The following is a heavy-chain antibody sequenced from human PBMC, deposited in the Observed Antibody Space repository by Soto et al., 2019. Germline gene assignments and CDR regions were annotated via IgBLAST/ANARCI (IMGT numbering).Heavy chain of an antibody. V-gene: IGHV3-30-3*01. CDR1: GFTFSSYA. J-gene: IGHJ6*02. D-gene: IGHD2-8*01. CDR3: ARGGAPDIVLMVYAIAYYYGMDV. CDR2: ISYDGSNK. Sequence: GGSLILSCAASGFTFSSYAMHWVRHAPGKGLWWVAVISYDGSNKYYADSVKGRFTISRDNSKNTLYLQMNSLRAEDTAVYYCARGGAPDIVLMVYAIAYYYGMDVWGQGTTVTVSS.